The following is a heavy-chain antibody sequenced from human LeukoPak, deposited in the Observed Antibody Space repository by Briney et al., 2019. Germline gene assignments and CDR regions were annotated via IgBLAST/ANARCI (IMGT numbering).Heavy chain of an antibody. CDR3: ARVNINNWHSCDY. CDR1: GGSISSNNW. J-gene: IGHJ4*02. Sequence: NTSETLSLTCAVSGGSISSNNWWGWARQPPGKGLEWIGEIYHSGNPNYNPSLKSRVTISVDKSRNHFSLNLSSVTAADTAVYYCARVNINNWHSCDYWGQGTLVTVSS. V-gene: IGHV4-4*02. D-gene: IGHD1-1*01. CDR2: IYHSGNP.